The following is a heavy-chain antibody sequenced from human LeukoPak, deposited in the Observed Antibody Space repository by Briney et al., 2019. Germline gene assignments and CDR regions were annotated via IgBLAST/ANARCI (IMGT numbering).Heavy chain of an antibody. CDR1: GGSISSSSYY. CDR3: ARDNNLIAVAGREYFDY. CDR2: IYHSGST. V-gene: IGHV4-39*07. D-gene: IGHD6-19*01. J-gene: IGHJ4*02. Sequence: SETLSLTCTVSGGSISSSSYYWGWIRQPPGKGLEWIGSIYHSGSTYYNPSLRSRVTISVDTSKNQFSLKLSSVTAADTAVYYCARDNNLIAVAGREYFDYWGQGTLVTVSS.